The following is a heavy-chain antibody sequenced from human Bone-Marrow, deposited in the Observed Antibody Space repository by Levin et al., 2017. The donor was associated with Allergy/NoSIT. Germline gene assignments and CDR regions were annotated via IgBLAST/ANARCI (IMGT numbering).Heavy chain of an antibody. V-gene: IGHV4-34*01. CDR2: INHSGST. Sequence: SETLSLTCAVYGGSFSGYYWSWIRQPPGKGLEWIGEINHSGSTNYNPSLKSRVTISVDTSKNQFSLKLSSVTAADTAVYYCARVGLTMVRNWFDPWGQGTLVTVSS. CDR1: GGSFSGYY. CDR3: ARVGLTMVRNWFDP. D-gene: IGHD3-10*01. J-gene: IGHJ5*02.